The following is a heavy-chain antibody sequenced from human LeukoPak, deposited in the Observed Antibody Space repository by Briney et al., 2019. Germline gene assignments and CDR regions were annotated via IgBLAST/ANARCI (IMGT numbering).Heavy chain of an antibody. CDR1: GFTFSSYW. V-gene: IGHV3-7*01. CDR3: ARDSTGYGYEEWY. CDR2: IKQDGSEK. J-gene: IGHJ4*02. Sequence: GGSLRLSCAASGFTFSSYWMSWVRQAPGKGLEWVANIKQDGSEKYYVDSVKGRFTISRDNAKNSLYLQMNSLRAEDTALYYCARDSTGYGYEEWYWGQGTLVTVSS. D-gene: IGHD5-18*01.